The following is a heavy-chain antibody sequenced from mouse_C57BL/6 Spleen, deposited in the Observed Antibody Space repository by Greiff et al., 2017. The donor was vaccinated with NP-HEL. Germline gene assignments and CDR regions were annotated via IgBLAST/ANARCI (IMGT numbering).Heavy chain of an antibody. V-gene: IGHV1-81*01. CDR3: ARSGLVTTKANAWFAY. J-gene: IGHJ3*01. D-gene: IGHD2-2*01. Sequence: QVQLQQSGAELARPGASVKLSCKASGYTFTSYGISWVKQRTGQGLEWIGEIYPRSGNTYYNEKFKGKATLTADKSSSTAYMELRSLTSEDSAVYFCARSGLVTTKANAWFAYWGQGTLVTVSA. CDR2: IYPRSGNT. CDR1: GYTFTSYG.